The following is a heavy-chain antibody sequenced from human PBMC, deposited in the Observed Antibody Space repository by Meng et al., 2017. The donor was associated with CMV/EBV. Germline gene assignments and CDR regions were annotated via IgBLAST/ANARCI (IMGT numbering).Heavy chain of an antibody. V-gene: IGHV3-21*01. CDR1: GFTFSSYS. J-gene: IGHJ4*02. CDR2: ISSSSSYI. CDR3: ERRRGRHSGGGSYYFDY. Sequence: GGSLRLSCAASGFTFSSYSMNWVRQAPGKGLEWVSSISSSSSYIYYADSVKGRFTISRDNAKHSLYLQMNSLRAEDTAVYYCERRRGRHSGGGSYYFDYWGQGTLVTVSS. D-gene: IGHD4-23*01.